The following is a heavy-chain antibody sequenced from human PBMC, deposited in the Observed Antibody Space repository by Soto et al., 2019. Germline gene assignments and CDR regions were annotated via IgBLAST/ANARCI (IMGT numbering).Heavy chain of an antibody. D-gene: IGHD3-10*01. J-gene: IGHJ4*02. CDR1: GGSIISYY. Sequence: TLEILSLTCTVSGGSIISYYWSWIRQPPGKGLEWIGYIYYSGSTNYNPSLKSRVTISVDTSKNQFSLKLSSVIAADTAVYYCARSVLLWFGEYNYWGQGTLVTVSS. CDR2: IYYSGST. V-gene: IGHV4-59*12. CDR3: ARSVLLWFGEYNY.